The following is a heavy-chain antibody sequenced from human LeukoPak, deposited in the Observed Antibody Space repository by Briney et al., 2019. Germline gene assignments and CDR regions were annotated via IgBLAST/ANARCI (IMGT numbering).Heavy chain of an antibody. Sequence: PSETLSLTCTVSHDSISNYYWSWIRQPPGKGLEWIGYVYVSGSTNYNPSLKSRVAMSLDTSKNQFALQLRSLTAADTAVYYCARGRYGWLPFDYWGQGTLVTVSS. D-gene: IGHD3-16*01. CDR3: ARGRYGWLPFDY. CDR1: HDSISNYY. V-gene: IGHV4-59*01. CDR2: VYVSGST. J-gene: IGHJ4*02.